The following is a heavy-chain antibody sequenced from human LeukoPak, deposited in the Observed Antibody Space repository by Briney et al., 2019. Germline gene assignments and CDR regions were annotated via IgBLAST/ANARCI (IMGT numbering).Heavy chain of an antibody. Sequence: PSETLSLTCTVSGASISSTSSYWGWIRQPPGKGLECIGSIYYSGNTYYNPSLKSRVTISVDRSNNQFSLKLSSVTAADTAVYYCARHHAGNYSSGFTFDYWGQGTLVTVSS. D-gene: IGHD3-22*01. CDR3: ARHHAGNYSSGFTFDY. V-gene: IGHV4-39*01. CDR2: IYYSGNT. CDR1: GASISSTSSY. J-gene: IGHJ4*02.